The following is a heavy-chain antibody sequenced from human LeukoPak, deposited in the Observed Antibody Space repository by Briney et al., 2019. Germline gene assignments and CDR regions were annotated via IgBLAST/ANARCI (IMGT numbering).Heavy chain of an antibody. CDR3: ARSRLWFGELSDY. CDR2: ISSSSSYI. J-gene: IGHJ4*02. Sequence: PGGSLRLSCAASGFTFSSYSMNWVRQAPGKGLKWVSSISSSSSYIYYADSVKGRFTISRDNAKNSLYLQMNSLRAEDTAVYYCARSRLWFGELSDYWGQGTLVTVSS. V-gene: IGHV3-21*01. D-gene: IGHD3-10*01. CDR1: GFTFSSYS.